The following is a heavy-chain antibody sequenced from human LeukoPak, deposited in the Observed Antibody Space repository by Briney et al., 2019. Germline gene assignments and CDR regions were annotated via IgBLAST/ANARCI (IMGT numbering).Heavy chain of an antibody. D-gene: IGHD3-22*01. V-gene: IGHV3-48*01. CDR3: VRDNSRGQSLGVIY. J-gene: IGHJ4*02. CDR1: GFTFSNYW. CDR2: INADSSTI. Sequence: GGSLRLSCAASGFTFSNYWMHWVRQAPGKGLEWISYINADSSTIQYADSVRGRFTTSRDNAKNSLYLQMNSLRAEDTAVYYCVRDNSRGQSLGVIYWGQGSLVTVSS.